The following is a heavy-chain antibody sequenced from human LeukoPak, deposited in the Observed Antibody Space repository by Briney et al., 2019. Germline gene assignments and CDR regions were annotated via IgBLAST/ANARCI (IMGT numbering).Heavy chain of an antibody. D-gene: IGHD5-12*01. CDR2: IYNSGST. J-gene: IGHJ4*02. CDR3: ARQPGLRLGLDY. CDR1: GGSISSYY. Sequence: PSETLSLTCTVSGGSISSYYWSWIRQPPGKGLEWIGYIYNSGSTYYNPSLKSRVTISVDTSKNQFSLKLSPVTAAGTAVYYCARQPGLRLGLDYWGQGTLVTVSS. V-gene: IGHV4-59*08.